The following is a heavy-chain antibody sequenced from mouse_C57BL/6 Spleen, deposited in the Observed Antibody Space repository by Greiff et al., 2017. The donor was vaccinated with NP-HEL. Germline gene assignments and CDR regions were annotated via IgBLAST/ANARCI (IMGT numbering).Heavy chain of an antibody. CDR3: ADYYSSYAWFAY. J-gene: IGHJ3*01. D-gene: IGHD2-5*01. Sequence: VKLLESGAELVKPGASVKLSCKASGYTFTGYWMNWVNQRPGQGLEWIGYINPSSGYTKYNQKFKDKATLTADKSSSTAYMQLSGLTYEDSAVDYCADYYSSYAWFAYWGKGTLVTVSA. CDR1: GYTFTGYW. CDR2: INPSSGYT. V-gene: IGHV1-7*01.